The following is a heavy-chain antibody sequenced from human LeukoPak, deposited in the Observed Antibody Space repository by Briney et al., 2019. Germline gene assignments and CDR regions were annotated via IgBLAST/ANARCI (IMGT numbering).Heavy chain of an antibody. CDR3: ARVHRGAFDI. Sequence: SETLSLTCAVSGGSISRGGYSWSWIRQPPGKGLEWIGYIYHSGSTYYNPSLKSRVTISVDRSKNQFSLKLSSVTAADTAVYYCARVHRGAFDIWGQGTMVTVSS. J-gene: IGHJ3*02. V-gene: IGHV4-30-2*01. CDR1: GGSISRGGYS. CDR2: IYHSGST.